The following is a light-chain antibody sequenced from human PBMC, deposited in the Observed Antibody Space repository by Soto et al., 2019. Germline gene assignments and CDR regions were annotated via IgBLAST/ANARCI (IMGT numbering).Light chain of an antibody. V-gene: IGKV2-28*01. J-gene: IGKJ5*01. CDR2: LGS. CDR1: QILLHSNGYNY. Sequence: DIVMTQSPLSLHVTPGEPASISCSSSQILLHSNGYNYLDWYLQKPGQSPQLLIYLGSNRASGVPDRFSGSGSGTDFTLKISRVEAEDVGVYYCMQPLQSWTFGQGTRLEI. CDR3: MQPLQSWT.